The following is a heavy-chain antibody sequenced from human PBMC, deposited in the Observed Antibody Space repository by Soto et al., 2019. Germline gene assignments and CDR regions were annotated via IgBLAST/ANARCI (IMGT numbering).Heavy chain of an antibody. V-gene: IGHV4-59*08. Sequence: PSETLSLTCTVPGGSISGYYWIWMRQPPGKGLEWIGYIYYSGSTNYNPSLKSRVTISVDTSKNQFSLKLNSVTAADTAVYYCASNSYGYIFYDHWGQGTLVTVSS. CDR3: ASNSYGYIFYDH. D-gene: IGHD5-18*01. CDR1: GGSISGYY. CDR2: IYYSGST. J-gene: IGHJ4*02.